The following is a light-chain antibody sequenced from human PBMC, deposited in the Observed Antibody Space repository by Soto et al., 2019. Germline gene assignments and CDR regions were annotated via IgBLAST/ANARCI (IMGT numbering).Light chain of an antibody. V-gene: IGKV4-1*01. Sequence: DIVMTQSPDSLAVSLGERPTINCKSSQSVLYSSNNKNYLAWYQQKPGQPPKLLIYWASTRESGVPDRFSGSGSGTDFTLTISSLQAEDVAVYSCQQYYASPLTFGGGTKVDIK. CDR2: WAS. CDR1: QSVLYSSNNKNY. CDR3: QQYYASPLT. J-gene: IGKJ4*01.